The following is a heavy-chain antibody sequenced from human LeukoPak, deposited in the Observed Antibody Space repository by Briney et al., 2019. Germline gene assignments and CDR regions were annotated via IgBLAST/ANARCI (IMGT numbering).Heavy chain of an antibody. CDR1: GGSISSGGYS. CDR2: IYHSGST. V-gene: IGHV4-30-2*01. D-gene: IGHD4-17*01. J-gene: IGHJ4*02. CDR3: ARVSCGRLRLCYFDY. Sequence: SQTLSLTCAVSGGSISSGGYSWRWIRQPPGKGLEWIGYIYHSGSTYYNPSLKSRVTISVDRSKNQFSLKLSSVTAADTAVYYCARVSCGRLRLCYFDYWGQGTLVTVSS.